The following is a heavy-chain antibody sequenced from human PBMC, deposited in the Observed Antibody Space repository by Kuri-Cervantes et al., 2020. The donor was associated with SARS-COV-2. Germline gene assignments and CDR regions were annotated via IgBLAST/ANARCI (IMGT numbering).Heavy chain of an antibody. CDR3: AKVDSGYYYGGGNY. CDR1: GGTFSSYA. V-gene: IGHV1-69*04. D-gene: IGHD3-22*01. CDR2: IIPILGTA. J-gene: IGHJ4*02. Sequence: SVKVSCKASGGTFSSYAISWVRQAPGQGLEWMGRIIPILGTANYAQKFQGRVTITADKSTSTAYMELSSLRSEDTAVYYCAKVDSGYYYGGGNYWGQGTLVTVSS.